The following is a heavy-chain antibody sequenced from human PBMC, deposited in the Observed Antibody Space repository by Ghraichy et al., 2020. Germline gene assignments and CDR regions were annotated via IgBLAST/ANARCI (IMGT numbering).Heavy chain of an antibody. CDR2: ISDSGGST. Sequence: GGSLRLSCAASGFTFSSYAMSWVRQAPGKGLEWVSVISDSGGSTYYADSVKGRFTISRDNSKNTLYLQMNSLRAEDTAVYYCAKDGGCYDSSGYYGACGYYGMDVWGQGTTVTVSS. CDR3: AKDGGCYDSSGYYGACGYYGMDV. V-gene: IGHV3-23*01. D-gene: IGHD3-22*01. CDR1: GFTFSSYA. J-gene: IGHJ6*02.